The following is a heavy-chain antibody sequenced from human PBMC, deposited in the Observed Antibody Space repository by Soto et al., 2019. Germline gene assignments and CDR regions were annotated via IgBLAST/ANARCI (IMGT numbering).Heavy chain of an antibody. D-gene: IGHD2-21*02. Sequence: QVQLVESGGGVVQPGASLKLSCVASGFAFRSFAMHWVRQAPGKGLEWVAAISYDGTTKFYVDSLKGRFAISRDNSQNTLYLEMSSLRPEDSAVYFCARDPCGDCFDWYVDLWGHGTLATVSS. V-gene: IGHV3-30*09. CDR2: ISYDGTTK. CDR1: GFAFRSFA. J-gene: IGHJ2*01. CDR3: ARDPCGDCFDWYVDL.